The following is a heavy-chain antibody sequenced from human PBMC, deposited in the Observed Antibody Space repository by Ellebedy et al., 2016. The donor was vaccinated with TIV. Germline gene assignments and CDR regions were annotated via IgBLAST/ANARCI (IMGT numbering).Heavy chain of an antibody. V-gene: IGHV1-46*01. CDR1: GYRLSRYY. J-gene: IGHJ4*02. D-gene: IGHD3-22*01. Sequence: ASVKVSCXASGYRLSRYYIHWMRQAPGRGLEWMGVIDPSNCGTSYSQKFQGRLLVTTDTSTSTVYMDLSSLRFDDTAMYYCARYYSSGDDYWGQGTLVTVSS. CDR2: IDPSNCGT. CDR3: ARYYSSGDDY.